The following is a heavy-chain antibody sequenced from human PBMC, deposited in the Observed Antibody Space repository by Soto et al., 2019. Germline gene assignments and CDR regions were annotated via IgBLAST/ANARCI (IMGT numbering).Heavy chain of an antibody. V-gene: IGHV5-10-1*01. CDR3: AHTIAAAYQFLPWFDP. J-gene: IGHJ5*02. D-gene: IGHD6-13*01. CDR1: GYSFTSYW. CDR2: IDPSDSYT. Sequence: GESLKISCKGSGYSFTSYWISWVRQMPGKGLEWMGRIDPSDSYTNYSPSFQGHVTISADKSISTAYLQWSSLKASGTAMYYCAHTIAAAYQFLPWFDPWGQGTLVTVSS.